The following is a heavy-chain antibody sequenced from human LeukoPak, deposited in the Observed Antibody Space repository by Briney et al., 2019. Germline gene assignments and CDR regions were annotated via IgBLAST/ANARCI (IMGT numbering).Heavy chain of an antibody. J-gene: IGHJ4*02. CDR1: GFMFSDYA. CDR3: ARSVPDYTRFDY. Sequence: GGSLRLSCAASGFMFSDYAMNWVRQAPGKGLEWVSTFKTKYHQVYYAESVRGRFTISTDNSRNTVFLQMNSLRADDTALYYCARSVPDYTRFDYWGQGALVTVSS. V-gene: IGHV3-23*05. CDR2: FKTKYHQV. D-gene: IGHD4-11*01.